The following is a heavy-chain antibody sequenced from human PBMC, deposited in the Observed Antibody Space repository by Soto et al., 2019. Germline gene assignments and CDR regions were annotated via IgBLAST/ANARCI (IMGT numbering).Heavy chain of an antibody. Sequence: QVQLQQWGAGLLKPSETLSLTCGVYGGYFHDDYWSWFRQPPGKGLEWIGEIKRSGNTYYNPSLGSRVSTSIDLSKNKFSLSLTSVTGADTAVYYCARGLATVYFMRRYYAVDVWSQGTMVTVSS. CDR3: ARGLATVYFMRRYYAVDV. CDR2: IKRSGNT. J-gene: IGHJ3*01. V-gene: IGHV4-34*01. D-gene: IGHD2-21*01. CDR1: GGYFHDDY.